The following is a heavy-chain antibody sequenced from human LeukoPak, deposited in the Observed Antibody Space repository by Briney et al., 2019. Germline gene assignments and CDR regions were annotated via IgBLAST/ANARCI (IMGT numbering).Heavy chain of an antibody. J-gene: IGHJ4*02. Sequence: GGSLRLSCAASGFTFSNAWMSWVRQAPGKGLEWVGRIKSKTDGGTTDDAAPVKGRFTISRDDSKNTLYLQMNSLKTEDTAVYYCTTANYDILTGYYTYFDYWGQGTLVTVSS. D-gene: IGHD3-9*01. V-gene: IGHV3-15*01. CDR3: TTANYDILTGYYTYFDY. CDR2: IKSKTDGGTT. CDR1: GFTFSNAW.